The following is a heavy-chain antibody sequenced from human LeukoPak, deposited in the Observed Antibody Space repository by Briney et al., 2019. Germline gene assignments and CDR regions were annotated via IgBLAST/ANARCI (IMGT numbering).Heavy chain of an antibody. D-gene: IGHD3-10*01. CDR2: ITFSSSHI. CDR3: ARGPQFSGPGWFDP. CDR1: GFTFSGYV. J-gene: IGHJ5*02. Sequence: GGSLRLSCAASGFTFSGYVMTWVRQAPGKGLECVSSITFSSSHIYYADSVKGRFTISRDNTKDSLYLQMNSLRVEDTAIYYCARGPQFSGPGWFDPWGQGTLVTVSS. V-gene: IGHV3-21*01.